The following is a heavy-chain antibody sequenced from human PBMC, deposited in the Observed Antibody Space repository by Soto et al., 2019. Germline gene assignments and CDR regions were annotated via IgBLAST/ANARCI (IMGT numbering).Heavy chain of an antibody. D-gene: IGHD3-22*01. V-gene: IGHV1-69*01. Sequence: QVQLVQSGAEVRRPGSSVRVSCKASGGTFSSSTISWVRQAPGQGLEWVGGITPIFGKANYAQKFQGRVTITADESTSTAYMELSSLRSEDTALYFCARGWGSDSTTYYYAYWGQGTSVTASS. CDR1: GGTFSSST. CDR3: ARGWGSDSTTYYYAY. J-gene: IGHJ1*01. CDR2: ITPIFGKA.